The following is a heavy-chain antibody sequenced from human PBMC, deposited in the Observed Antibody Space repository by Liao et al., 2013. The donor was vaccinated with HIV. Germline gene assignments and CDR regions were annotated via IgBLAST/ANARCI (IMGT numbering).Heavy chain of an antibody. J-gene: IGHJ4*02. D-gene: IGHD3-10*01. Sequence: LQESGPGLVKTSEALSLKCTVSSGSISKSPYYWGWIRQTPGKGLEWIGSIYHSGTTHYNPSLKSRVTISVDTSKNHFSLGLSSVTAADTAVYYCARAVWGVTGVLIDFWGQGILVTVSS. CDR2: IYHSGTT. V-gene: IGHV4-39*07. CDR3: ARAVWGVTGVLIDF. CDR1: SGSISKSPYY.